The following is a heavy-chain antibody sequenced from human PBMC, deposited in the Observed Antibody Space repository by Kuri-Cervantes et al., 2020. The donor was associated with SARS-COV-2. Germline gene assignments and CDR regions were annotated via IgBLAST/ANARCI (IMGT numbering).Heavy chain of an antibody. CDR2: IWYDGSNE. CDR1: GFTFSSYG. Sequence: GESLKISCAASGFTFSSYGMHWVRQAPGKGLEWVAVIWYDGSNENYPDSVKGRFTISRDNAKNSLYLQMNSLRAEDTAVYYCARGRGSGWQDYWGQGTLVTVSS. CDR3: ARGRGSGWQDY. J-gene: IGHJ4*02. D-gene: IGHD6-19*01. V-gene: IGHV3-33*08.